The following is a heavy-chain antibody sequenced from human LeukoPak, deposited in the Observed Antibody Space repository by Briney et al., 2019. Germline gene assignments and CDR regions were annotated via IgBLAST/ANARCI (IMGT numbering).Heavy chain of an antibody. CDR3: ATTATGTTGNYYYYYMDV. D-gene: IGHD1-7*01. CDR1: GYTFTSYG. J-gene: IGHJ6*03. CDR2: ISAYNGNT. V-gene: IGHV1-18*01. Sequence: ASVKVSCKASGYTFTSYGISWVRQAPGQGLEWMGWISAYNGNTNYAQKLQGRVTMTTDTSTSTAYMELRSLSSDDTAVYYCATTATGTTGNYYYYYMDVWGKGTTVTVSS.